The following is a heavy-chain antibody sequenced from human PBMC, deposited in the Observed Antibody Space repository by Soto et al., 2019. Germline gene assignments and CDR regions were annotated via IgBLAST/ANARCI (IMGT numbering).Heavy chain of an antibody. CDR2: IDSESDTI. D-gene: IGHD3-3*01. V-gene: IGHV3-48*02. J-gene: IGHJ6*02. CDR1: GFTFSTYS. Sequence: GESLKISCAASGFTFSTYSMNWVRQAPGKGLEWISYIDSESDTIFYADSVKGRFTISRDNAKNSLYLQMNSLRDEDTAVYYCARLYYAYVWCPGTTVTVSS. CDR3: ARLYYAYV.